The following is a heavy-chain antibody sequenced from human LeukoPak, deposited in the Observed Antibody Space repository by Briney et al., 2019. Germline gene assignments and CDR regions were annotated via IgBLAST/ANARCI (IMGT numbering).Heavy chain of an antibody. CDR2: ISPDGGNT. J-gene: IGHJ4*02. Sequence: GGSLRLSCAASGFTFSSHAMHWVRQAPGKGLEYVSAISPDGGNTYYADSVKGRFSISRDNSKNTLYLQMSSLRPEDTAVYYCVPKGTEGYWGQGTLVTVSS. V-gene: IGHV3-64D*06. CDR3: VPKGTEGY. CDR1: GFTFSSHA.